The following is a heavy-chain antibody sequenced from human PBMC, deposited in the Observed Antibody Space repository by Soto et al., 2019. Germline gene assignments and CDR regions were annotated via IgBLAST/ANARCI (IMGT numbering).Heavy chain of an antibody. Sequence: SVKVSCKASGGTFSSYAISWVRQAPGQGLEWMGGIIPIFGTANYAQKFQGRVTITADESTSTAYMELSSLRSEDTAVYYCARNEQLVPDAFDIWGQGAMVTVSS. J-gene: IGHJ3*02. CDR1: GGTFSSYA. V-gene: IGHV1-69*13. CDR2: IIPIFGTA. CDR3: ARNEQLVPDAFDI. D-gene: IGHD6-6*01.